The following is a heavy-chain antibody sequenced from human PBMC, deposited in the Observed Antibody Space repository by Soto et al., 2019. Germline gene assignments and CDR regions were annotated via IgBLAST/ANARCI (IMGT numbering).Heavy chain of an antibody. J-gene: IGHJ4*02. CDR2: ISAYNGNT. D-gene: IGHD3-3*01. Sequence: AASVKVSCKASGYTFTSYGISWVRQAPGQGPEWMGWISAYNGNTNYAQKLQGRVTMTTDTSTSTAYMELRSLRSDDTAVYYCARATGLRFLEWFPYPDFDYWGQGTLVTVSS. CDR1: GYTFTSYG. CDR3: ARATGLRFLEWFPYPDFDY. V-gene: IGHV1-18*01.